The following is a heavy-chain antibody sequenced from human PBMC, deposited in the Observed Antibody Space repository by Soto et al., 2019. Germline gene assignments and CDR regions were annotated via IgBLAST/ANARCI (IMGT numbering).Heavy chain of an antibody. J-gene: IGHJ4*02. V-gene: IGHV3-21*01. Sequence: EVQLVESGGGLVKPGGSLRLSCVASGFAFSNYSMTWVRQAPGKGLEWVSSISIAGTYIYYADSVKGRFTISRDNAENSVSLQMNSLRAEDTAVYYCVRVRPFGYWGQGTLVTVSS. D-gene: IGHD3-10*01. CDR3: VRVRPFGY. CDR1: GFAFSNYS. CDR2: ISIAGTYI.